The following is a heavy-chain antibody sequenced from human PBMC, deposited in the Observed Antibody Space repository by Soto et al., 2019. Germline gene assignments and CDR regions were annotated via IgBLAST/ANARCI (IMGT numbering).Heavy chain of an antibody. CDR3: ARDIGSYAYGEGY. J-gene: IGHJ4*02. CDR2: VYSSGTT. D-gene: IGHD3-10*01. Sequence: KPSETLSLTCNVSGGSINSYWWSWIRQPAGKGLEWIGRVYSSGTTDCNPSLNSRVTMSIETSKNQFSLKLSSVTAADTAVYYCARDIGSYAYGEGYWGQGIQVTVSS. V-gene: IGHV4-4*07. CDR1: GGSINSYW.